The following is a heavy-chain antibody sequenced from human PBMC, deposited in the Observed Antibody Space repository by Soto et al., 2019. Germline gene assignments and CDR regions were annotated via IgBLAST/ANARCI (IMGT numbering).Heavy chain of an antibody. Sequence: QLQLQESGPGLVKPSETLSLTCTVSGGSISSSSYYWGWIRQPPGKGLEWIGSIYYSGSTYYNPSLKSRVTISVDTSKNRFSLKLSSVTAADTAVYYCARLNYYGSGSYIDYWGQGTLVTVSS. CDR1: GGSISSSSYY. D-gene: IGHD3-10*01. CDR2: IYYSGST. CDR3: ARLNYYGSGSYIDY. V-gene: IGHV4-39*01. J-gene: IGHJ4*02.